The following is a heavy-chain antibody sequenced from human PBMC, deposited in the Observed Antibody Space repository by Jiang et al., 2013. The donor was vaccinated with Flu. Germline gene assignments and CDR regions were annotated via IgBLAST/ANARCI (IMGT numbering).Heavy chain of an antibody. CDR1: GYTFTGYY. CDR2: INPNSGDT. CDR3: ARANSGPHDY. Sequence: SVKVSCKASGYTFTGYYMHWVRQAPGQGLEWMGRINPNSGDTDSAQNFQGRVTMTRDTSISTAYMELSRLRSDDTALYYCARANSGPHDYWGQGTLVTVSS. D-gene: IGHD6-19*01. J-gene: IGHJ4*02. V-gene: IGHV1-2*06.